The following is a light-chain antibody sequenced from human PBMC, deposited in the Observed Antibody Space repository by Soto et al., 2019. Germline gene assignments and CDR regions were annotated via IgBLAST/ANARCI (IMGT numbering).Light chain of an antibody. CDR1: QDISNY. Sequence: DIQMTQSPSSLSASVGDRVTITCQASQDISNYLNWYQQKPGKAPKLLIYDASNLETGVPSRFSGSGSGTDFTFTISSLQPENIATSYCQQYDNRPTFGQGPRQEIK. CDR2: DAS. V-gene: IGKV1-33*01. CDR3: QQYDNRPT. J-gene: IGKJ5*01.